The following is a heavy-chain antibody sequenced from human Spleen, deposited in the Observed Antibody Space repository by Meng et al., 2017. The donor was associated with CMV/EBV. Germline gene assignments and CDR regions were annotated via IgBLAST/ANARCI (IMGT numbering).Heavy chain of an antibody. CDR3: ARVKGDYGDYLPVDY. CDR2: IFYSGRT. D-gene: IGHD4-17*01. J-gene: IGHJ4*02. Sequence: SETLSLTCTVSGGSISGYYWSWIRQPPGKGLEWIGYIFYSGRTNYNPSLKSRITISVHTSKNQFSLKLSSVTAADTAVYFCARVKGDYGDYLPVDYWGQGTLVTVSS. CDR1: GGSISGYY. V-gene: IGHV4-59*01.